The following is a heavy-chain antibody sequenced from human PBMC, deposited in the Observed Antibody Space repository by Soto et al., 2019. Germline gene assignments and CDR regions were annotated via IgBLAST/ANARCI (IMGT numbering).Heavy chain of an antibody. Sequence: EVQLLESGGDLVQPGGSLRLSCAASGFTFSTYALSWVRQARGKGLEWVSAITGNGGSTYYADSVRGRFTISRDNSKNTLYLQMSSLRAEDTAVYYCAKNSAATIRVGYDYWGQGTLVTVSS. J-gene: IGHJ4*02. D-gene: IGHD5-12*01. CDR3: AKNSAATIRVGYDY. CDR1: GFTFSTYA. CDR2: ITGNGGST. V-gene: IGHV3-23*01.